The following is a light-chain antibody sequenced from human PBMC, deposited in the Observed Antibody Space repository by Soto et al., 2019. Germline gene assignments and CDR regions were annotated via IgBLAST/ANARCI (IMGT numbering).Light chain of an antibody. CDR3: CSYAGSSTLYV. V-gene: IGLV2-23*01. CDR1: SSDVGSYNL. J-gene: IGLJ1*01. CDR2: GGT. Sequence: QSVLTQPASVSGSPGQSITISCTGTSSDVGSYNLVSWYQQLPGKAPKLMIFGGTKRPSGVSSRFSGSKSGHTASLTISGLQAEDEADYYCCSYAGSSTLYVFGTGTKLTVL.